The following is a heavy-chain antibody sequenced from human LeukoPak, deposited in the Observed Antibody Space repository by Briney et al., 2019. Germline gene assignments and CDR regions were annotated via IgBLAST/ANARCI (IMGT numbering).Heavy chain of an antibody. D-gene: IGHD6-6*01. V-gene: IGHV3-48*04. Sequence: GGSLRLSCAASGFTFSSYSMSWVRQAPGKGLEWVSYISSSSSTIYYVDSVKGRFTISRDNAKNSLYLQMNSLRAEDTAVYYCARVPSGYGSSSVEDYWGQGTLVTVSS. CDR1: GFTFSSYS. J-gene: IGHJ4*02. CDR2: ISSSSSTI. CDR3: ARVPSGYGSSSVEDY.